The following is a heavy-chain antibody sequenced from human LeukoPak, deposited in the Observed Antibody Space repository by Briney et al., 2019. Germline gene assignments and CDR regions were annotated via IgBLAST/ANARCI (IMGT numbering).Heavy chain of an antibody. V-gene: IGHV4-39*07. CDR3: ARDLRYCSSTSCYLYFQH. J-gene: IGHJ1*01. CDR2: IYYSGST. D-gene: IGHD2-2*01. CDR1: GGSISSSSYY. Sequence: SETLSLTCTVSGGSISSSSYYWGWIRQPPGKGLEWIGSIYYSGSTYYNPSLKSRVTISVDTSKNQFSLKLSSVTAADTAVYYCARDLRYCSSTSCYLYFQHWGQGTLVTVSS.